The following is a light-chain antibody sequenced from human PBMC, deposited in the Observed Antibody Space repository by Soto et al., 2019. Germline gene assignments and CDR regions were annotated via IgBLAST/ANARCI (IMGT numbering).Light chain of an antibody. V-gene: IGKV1-39*01. Sequence: DIQMTQSPSSLSASVGDRVTITCRASQGISRYLNWYQQKPGKAPKVLIYAASNLESGVPSRFSGSGSGTDFSLTISSLQPEDFATYYCLQDYNYPLTFGGGTKVDIK. CDR3: LQDYNYPLT. CDR1: QGISRY. CDR2: AAS. J-gene: IGKJ4*01.